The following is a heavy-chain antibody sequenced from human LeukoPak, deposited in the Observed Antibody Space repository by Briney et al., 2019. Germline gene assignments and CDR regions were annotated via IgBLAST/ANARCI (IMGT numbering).Heavy chain of an antibody. CDR1: GFNFRIFG. J-gene: IGHJ4*02. Sequence: GGSLRLSCAASGFNFRIFGMNWVRQAPGKGLEWISSVSRGGDFRYYADSVRGRFTISRDNANNSLYLQMNSLRIDDTAVYYCAKDVTVAGFDYWGQGALVTVSS. D-gene: IGHD6-19*01. V-gene: IGHV3-21*01. CDR2: VSRGGDFR. CDR3: AKDVTVAGFDY.